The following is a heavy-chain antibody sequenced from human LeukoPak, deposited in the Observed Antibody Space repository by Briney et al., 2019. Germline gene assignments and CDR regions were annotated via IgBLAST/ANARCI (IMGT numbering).Heavy chain of an antibody. Sequence: GRSLRLSCAASGFTFSSYAMHWVRQAPGKGLEWVAVISYDGSNKYYADSVKGRFTISRDNSKNTLYLQMNSLRAEDTAVYYCARDSWSYGDNHVGYWGQGTLVTVSS. CDR1: GFTFSSYA. V-gene: IGHV3-30*04. CDR2: ISYDGSNK. J-gene: IGHJ4*02. D-gene: IGHD4-17*01. CDR3: ARDSWSYGDNHVGY.